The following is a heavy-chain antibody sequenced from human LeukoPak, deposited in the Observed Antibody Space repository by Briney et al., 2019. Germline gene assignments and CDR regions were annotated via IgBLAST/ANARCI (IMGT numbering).Heavy chain of an antibody. CDR3: AQDLRQNYYIYYGMDV. Sequence: GGSLRLSCAASGFTFSSYGMHWVRQAPGKGLEWVAVISYDGSNKYYADSVKGRFTISRDNSKNTLYLQMNSLRADDMAVYYCAQDLRQNYYIYYGMDVWGQGTTVTVSS. CDR1: GFTFSSYG. V-gene: IGHV3-30*18. D-gene: IGHD3-10*01. CDR2: ISYDGSNK. J-gene: IGHJ6*02.